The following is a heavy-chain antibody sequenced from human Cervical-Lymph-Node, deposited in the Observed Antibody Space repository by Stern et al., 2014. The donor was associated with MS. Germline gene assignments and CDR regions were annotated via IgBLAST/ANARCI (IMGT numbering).Heavy chain of an antibody. CDR2: MYWDDDK. CDR1: RFSPSPSGVG. D-gene: IGHD5-24*01. J-gene: IGHJ4*02. Sequence: QITLQESGPTLVKPTQTLTLTCPFSRFSPSPSGVGRAWFRQPSGKSPEWLALMYWDDDKRYNPSLKNRLTSTKDTSKNQVLLTMTNMDPVDTATYYCAMATIINFDYWGQGALVTVSS. CDR3: AMATIINFDY. V-gene: IGHV2-5*02.